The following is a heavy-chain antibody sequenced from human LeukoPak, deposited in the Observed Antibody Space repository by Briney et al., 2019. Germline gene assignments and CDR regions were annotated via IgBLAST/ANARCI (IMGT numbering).Heavy chain of an antibody. V-gene: IGHV1-69*04. CDR1: GGTFSSYA. Sequence: GSSVKVSCKVSGGTFSSYAISWVRQAPGQGLEWMGRIIPILGIANYAQKFQGRVTITADKSTSTAYMELSSLRSEDTAVYYCAIYSSSWLSSGYYYGMDVWGQGTTVTVSS. CDR3: AIYSSSWLSSGYYYGMDV. CDR2: IIPILGIA. J-gene: IGHJ6*02. D-gene: IGHD6-13*01.